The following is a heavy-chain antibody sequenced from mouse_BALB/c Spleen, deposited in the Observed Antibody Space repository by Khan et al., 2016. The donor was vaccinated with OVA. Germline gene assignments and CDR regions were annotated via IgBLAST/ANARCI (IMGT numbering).Heavy chain of an antibody. J-gene: IGHJ2*01. CDR3: ASSYFYGYYFDY. CDR1: GFTFSSYG. CDR2: ISGDSSTI. Sequence: EVELVESGGGLVQPAGSRKLSCAASGFTFSSYGMHWVRQAPAKGLEWVAYISGDSSTIYYAATVKGRFTISRDTPKNTLFLQMTSLMSDDTASDSGASSYFYGYYFDYWGQGTTLTVSS. V-gene: IGHV5-17*02. D-gene: IGHD1-1*01.